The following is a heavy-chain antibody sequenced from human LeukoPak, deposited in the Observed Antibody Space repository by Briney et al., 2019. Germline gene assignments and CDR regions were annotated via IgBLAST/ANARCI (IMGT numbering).Heavy chain of an antibody. CDR2: IYHSGST. Sequence: PSEALSLTCTVSGYSISSGYYWGWIRQPPRKGLEWIGSIYHSGSTYDNPSLKSRVTISVDTSKNQFSLKLSSVTAADTAVYYCARRVWFGEPTPHFDYWGQGTLVTVSS. CDR3: ARRVWFGEPTPHFDY. CDR1: GYSISSGYY. D-gene: IGHD3-10*01. J-gene: IGHJ4*02. V-gene: IGHV4-38-2*02.